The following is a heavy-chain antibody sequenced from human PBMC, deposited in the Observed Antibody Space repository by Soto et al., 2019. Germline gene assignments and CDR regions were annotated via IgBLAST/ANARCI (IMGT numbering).Heavy chain of an antibody. Sequence: SETLSLTCTVSGGSISSYYWSWIRQPPGKGLEWIGYTYYSGSTNYNPSLKSRVTISVDTSKNQFSLKLSSVTAADTAVYYCARYYCTNGVCYSSWFDPWGQGTLVTVSS. D-gene: IGHD2-8*01. V-gene: IGHV4-59*01. CDR2: TYYSGST. CDR1: GGSISSYY. CDR3: ARYYCTNGVCYSSWFDP. J-gene: IGHJ5*02.